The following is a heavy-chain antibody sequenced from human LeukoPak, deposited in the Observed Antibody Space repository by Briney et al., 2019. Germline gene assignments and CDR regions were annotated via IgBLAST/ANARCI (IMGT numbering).Heavy chain of an antibody. Sequence: PSETLSLTCAVYGGSFSGYYWSWLRQPPGKGLEWIGEINNSGSTNYNPSLKSRVTISVDTYKNQFSLKLSSVTAADTAVYYCARRPERGYSYGRYYFDYWGQGTLVTVSS. CDR1: GGSFSGYY. D-gene: IGHD5-18*01. V-gene: IGHV4-34*01. CDR2: INNSGST. CDR3: ARRPERGYSYGRYYFDY. J-gene: IGHJ4*02.